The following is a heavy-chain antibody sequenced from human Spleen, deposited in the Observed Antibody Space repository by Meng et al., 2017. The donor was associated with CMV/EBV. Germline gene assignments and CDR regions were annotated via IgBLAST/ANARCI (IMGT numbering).Heavy chain of an antibody. CDR1: GFTFTRYG. Sequence: GESLKISCATSGFTFTRYGLHWVRQAPGKGLEWVTFIRHDGGNQYYADFVQGRFIISRDNFKNTLYLQMNSLRPEDTAMYYCVKDFGMGSTWGQGTVVTVSS. V-gene: IGHV3-30*02. CDR2: IRHDGGNQ. D-gene: IGHD3-3*01. J-gene: IGHJ5*02. CDR3: VKDFGMGST.